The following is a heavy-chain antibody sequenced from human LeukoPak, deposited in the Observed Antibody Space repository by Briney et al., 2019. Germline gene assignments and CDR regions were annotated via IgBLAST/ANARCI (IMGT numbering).Heavy chain of an antibody. CDR1: GYTFTNYY. V-gene: IGHV1-46*01. J-gene: IGHJ4*02. D-gene: IGHD1-26*01. Sequence: ASVKVSCKASGYTFTNYYFHWVRQAPGQGLEWMGIINPSGGNTNYAQKFQGTVTMTRDTSTSTVYMELSSLRSEDTAVYYCARGGRGSYFYYFDYWGQGTLVTVSS. CDR3: ARGGRGSYFYYFDY. CDR2: INPSGGNT.